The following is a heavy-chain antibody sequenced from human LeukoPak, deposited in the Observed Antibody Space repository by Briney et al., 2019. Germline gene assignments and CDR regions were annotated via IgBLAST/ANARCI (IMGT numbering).Heavy chain of an antibody. D-gene: IGHD5-12*01. Sequence: GGSLSLSCAPSGVAFSTFVITCVRQGPGKGLVWVSRINSDGSSTSYADSVKGRFTISRDNAKNTLYLQMNSLRAEDTAVYYCARVSTYSEIDYWGQGTLVTVSS. V-gene: IGHV3-74*01. CDR3: ARVSTYSEIDY. CDR1: GVAFSTFV. CDR2: INSDGSST. J-gene: IGHJ4*02.